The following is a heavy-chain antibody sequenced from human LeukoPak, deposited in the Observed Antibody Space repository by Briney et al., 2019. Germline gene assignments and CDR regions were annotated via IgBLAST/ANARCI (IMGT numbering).Heavy chain of an antibody. CDR3: ATSIYNWNYFDY. CDR1: GYTFTDYY. D-gene: IGHD1-20*01. V-gene: IGHV1-69-2*01. J-gene: IGHJ4*02. CDR2: VDPEDGET. Sequence: GASVKVSCKASGYTFTDYYMHWVQQAPGKGLEWMGRVDPEDGETIYAEKFQGRVTITADTSTDTAYMKLSSLRSEDTAVYYCATSIYNWNYFDYWGQGTLVTVSS.